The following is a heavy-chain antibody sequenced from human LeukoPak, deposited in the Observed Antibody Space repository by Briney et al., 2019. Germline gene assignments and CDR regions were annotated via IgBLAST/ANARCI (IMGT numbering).Heavy chain of an antibody. J-gene: IGHJ4*02. D-gene: IGHD6-6*01. CDR2: INHSGST. CDR1: GGSFSGYY. CDR3: ARGRKQLVRGYFDY. Sequence: KPSETLSLTCAVYGGSFSGYYWSWIRQPPGKGLEWIGEINHSGSTNYNPSLKSRVTISVDTSKNQFSLKLSSVTAADTAVYYCARGRKQLVRGYFDYWGQGALVTVSS. V-gene: IGHV4-34*01.